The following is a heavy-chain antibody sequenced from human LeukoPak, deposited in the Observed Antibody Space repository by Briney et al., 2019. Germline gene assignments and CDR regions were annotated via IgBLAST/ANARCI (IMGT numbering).Heavy chain of an antibody. CDR1: GGSFSGYY. Sequence: SETLSLTCAVYGGSFSGYYWSWIRQPPGKGLEWIGEINHSGSTNYNPSLKSRVTISVDTSKNQFSLKLSSVTAADTAVYYCARGYSNYRYYYYYGMDVWGQGTTVTVSS. J-gene: IGHJ6*02. CDR2: INHSGST. CDR3: ARGYSNYRYYYYYGMDV. V-gene: IGHV4-34*01. D-gene: IGHD4-11*01.